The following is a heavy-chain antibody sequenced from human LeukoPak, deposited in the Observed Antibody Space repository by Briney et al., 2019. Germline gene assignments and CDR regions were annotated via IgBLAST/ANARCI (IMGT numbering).Heavy chain of an antibody. V-gene: IGHV4-59*01. CDR2: ISYSGSA. CDR3: ARVPLRSYGQGGFDY. D-gene: IGHD5-18*01. J-gene: IGHJ4*02. CDR1: GGSIFSNY. Sequence: NPSETLSLTCTVSGGSIFSNYWSWIRQPPGKGLEWIAYISYSGSAYYNPSLQSRVTISVDTSKNQLSLKLTSVTAADAAVYYCARVPLRSYGQGGFDYWGQGTLVTVSS.